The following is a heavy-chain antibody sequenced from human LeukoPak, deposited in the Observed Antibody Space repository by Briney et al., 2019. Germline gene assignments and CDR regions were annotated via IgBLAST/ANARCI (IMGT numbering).Heavy chain of an antibody. CDR1: GGSISSTNYY. Sequence: SETLSLTCTVSGGSISSTNYYWGWIRQPPGKGLEWIGSIYYSGSPYYNPSLKSRVTISVDTSKNQFSLKLSSVAAADTAVYYCARRSGELSTDYYFDYWGQGTLVTVSS. D-gene: IGHD3-10*01. V-gene: IGHV4-39*01. CDR3: ARRSGELSTDYYFDY. J-gene: IGHJ4*02. CDR2: IYYSGSP.